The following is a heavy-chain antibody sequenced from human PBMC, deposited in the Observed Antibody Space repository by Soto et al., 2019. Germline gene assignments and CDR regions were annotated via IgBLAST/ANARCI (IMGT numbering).Heavy chain of an antibody. CDR3: AAQCSSTSCYQNWFDP. J-gene: IGHJ5*02. Sequence: ALVKVSCKVSGYTLTELSMHWVRQAPGKGLERMGGFDPEDGETIYAQKFQGSVTMTEDTSTDTAYMEVSILRSEDTAVYYCAAQCSSTSCYQNWFDPWGLGTLVTVSS. D-gene: IGHD2-2*01. CDR1: GYTLTELS. V-gene: IGHV1-24*01. CDR2: FDPEDGET.